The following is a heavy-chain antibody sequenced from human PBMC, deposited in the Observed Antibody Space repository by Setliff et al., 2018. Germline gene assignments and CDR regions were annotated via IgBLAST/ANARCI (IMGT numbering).Heavy chain of an antibody. CDR2: TIPSFGST. J-gene: IGHJ6*03. CDR3: ARGPQKFYSDTSGYYYDALYYYYMDV. CDR1: GGTFRSYG. V-gene: IGHV1-69*05. D-gene: IGHD3-22*01. Sequence: SVKVSCKASGGTFRSYGISWVRQAPGQGLEWMGGTIPSFGSTNYAQKFQDRVTIITDESTSTAYMELSSLRSEDTAVYYCARGPQKFYSDTSGYYYDALYYYYMDVWGKGTTVTVSS.